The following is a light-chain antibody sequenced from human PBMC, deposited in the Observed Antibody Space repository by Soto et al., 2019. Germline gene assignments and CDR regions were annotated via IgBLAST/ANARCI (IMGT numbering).Light chain of an antibody. CDR1: QSVTSTY. V-gene: IGKV3-20*01. Sequence: EIVLTQSPGTLSLSPGERATLSCRASQSVTSTYLAWYQQKPGQAPRLLIYGASNRATGIPDRFTGSGSGTDFTLTISRLEPEDCEVYYCQQYGSSPLAFGGGTKVEIK. CDR2: GAS. J-gene: IGKJ4*01. CDR3: QQYGSSPLA.